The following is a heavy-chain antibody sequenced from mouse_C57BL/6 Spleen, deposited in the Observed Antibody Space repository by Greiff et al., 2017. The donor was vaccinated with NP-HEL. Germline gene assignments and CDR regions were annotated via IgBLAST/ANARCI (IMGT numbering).Heavy chain of an antibody. J-gene: IGHJ2*01. CDR1: GYAFTNYL. V-gene: IGHV1-54*01. CDR2: LNPGRGGT. D-gene: IGHD3-2*02. Sequence: QVQLKQSGAELVRPGTSVKVSCKASGYAFTNYLIEWVKQRPGQGLEWIGVLNPGRGGTNYNEKFKGKATLTADKSSSTAYMQLSSLRSEDSAVYFCARSSSGLDYFDYWGQGTTLTVSS. CDR3: ARSSSGLDYFDY.